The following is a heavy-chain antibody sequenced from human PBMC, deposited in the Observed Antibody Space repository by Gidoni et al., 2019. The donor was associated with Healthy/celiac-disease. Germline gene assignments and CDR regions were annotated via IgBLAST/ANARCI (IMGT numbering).Heavy chain of an antibody. Sequence: EVQLLESGGGLVQTGGSLRLSCASPGSTFSSYALSWVRQAPGKGLGWVSAISVSGVSTYYADSVKVRFTISRDYSKNTLYLQMNSLRAEDTAVYYCAKDSRIAAAGPPLDAFDIWGQGTMVTVSS. CDR1: GSTFSSYA. V-gene: IGHV3-23*01. J-gene: IGHJ3*02. CDR2: ISVSGVST. CDR3: AKDSRIAAAGPPLDAFDI. D-gene: IGHD6-13*01.